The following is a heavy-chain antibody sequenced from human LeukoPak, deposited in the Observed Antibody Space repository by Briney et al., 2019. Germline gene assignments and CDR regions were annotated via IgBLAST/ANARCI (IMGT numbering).Heavy chain of an antibody. CDR2: ISSSGSTI. J-gene: IGHJ4*02. V-gene: IGHV3-48*03. CDR1: GFTFSSYE. CDR3: ARESQSTSSWDSNFDY. Sequence: GGSLRLSCAASGFTFSSYEMNWVRQAPGKGLEWVSYISSSGSTIYYADSVKGRFTISRDNAKNSLYLQMNSLRAEGTAVYYCARESQSTSSWDSNFDYWGQGTFVTVSS. D-gene: IGHD4-11*01.